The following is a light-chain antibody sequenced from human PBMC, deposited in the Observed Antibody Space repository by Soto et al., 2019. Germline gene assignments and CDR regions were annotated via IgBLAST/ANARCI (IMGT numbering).Light chain of an antibody. V-gene: IGKV1-9*01. CDR2: AAS. CDR1: QGISSY. Sequence: DIQLAQSPAFLSASVGERVAITCRASQGISSYLAWYQQKPGKAPKLLIYAASTLQSGVPSRFSGSGSGTEFTLTISSLQPEDFATYYCQQLNSYPLTFGRGTKVDIK. CDR3: QQLNSYPLT. J-gene: IGKJ4*01.